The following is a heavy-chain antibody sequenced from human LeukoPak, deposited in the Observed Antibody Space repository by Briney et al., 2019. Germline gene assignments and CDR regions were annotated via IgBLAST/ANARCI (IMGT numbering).Heavy chain of an antibody. Sequence: ASVKVSCKASGYTFTSYYLYWVRQAPGQGLEWMGIINPSGGSTNYAQKFQGRVTMTRDTSTSTAYMELSRLRSDDTAVYYCARLPYGSGSYYLVSQLDYWGQGTLVTVSS. CDR1: GYTFTSYY. D-gene: IGHD3-10*01. V-gene: IGHV1-46*01. CDR2: INPSGGST. CDR3: ARLPYGSGSYYLVSQLDY. J-gene: IGHJ4*02.